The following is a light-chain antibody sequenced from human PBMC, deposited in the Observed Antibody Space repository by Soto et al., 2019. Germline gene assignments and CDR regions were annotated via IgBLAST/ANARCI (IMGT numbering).Light chain of an antibody. V-gene: IGKV3D-15*01. J-gene: IGKJ1*01. Sequence: IVITQSPPTPSQSPGERDTLSCRASQSVSTNVAWYQQKPGEAPRLLIFDASARAVDIPGRFSGSESRTEITLTISSLQPEGFAVYCCHSYDKWPPGTYGQGTKV. CDR1: QSVSTN. CDR2: DAS. CDR3: HSYDKWPPGT.